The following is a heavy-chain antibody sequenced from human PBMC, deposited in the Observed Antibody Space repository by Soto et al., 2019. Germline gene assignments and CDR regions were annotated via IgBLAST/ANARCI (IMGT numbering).Heavy chain of an antibody. CDR1: GFTVTNSY. D-gene: IGHD4-17*01. J-gene: IGHJ2*01. V-gene: IGHV3-66*01. CDR3: ARDPDYGGIDWYFDL. Sequence: GGSLRLSCAASGFTVTNSYMAWVRQAPGKGLEWVSVVYTSGRTYHADSVKGRFTVSRDNAKNSLYLQMNSLRDEDTAVYYCARDPDYGGIDWYFDLWGRGTLVTVSS. CDR2: VYTSGRT.